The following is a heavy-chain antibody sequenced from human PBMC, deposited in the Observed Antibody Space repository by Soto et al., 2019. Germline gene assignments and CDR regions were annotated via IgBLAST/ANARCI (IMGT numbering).Heavy chain of an antibody. CDR1: GGTITTCGHF. CDR2: IYYSGTT. V-gene: IGHV4-31*03. D-gene: IGHD1-26*01. J-gene: IGHJ4*02. Sequence: QVQLQESGPGLVKSSQTLSLTCTVSGGTITTCGHFWSCIRQYPGKGLEGIGYIYYSGTTHYNPFLKSGVTLSIDTSKNQFSLNLSSVTAADTAVYYCARVVSGSYLDYWGQGTLVTVSS. CDR3: ARVVSGSYLDY.